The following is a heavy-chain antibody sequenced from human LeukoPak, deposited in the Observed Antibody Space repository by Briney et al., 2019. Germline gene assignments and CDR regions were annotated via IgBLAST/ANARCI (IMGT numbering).Heavy chain of an antibody. CDR2: ISAYNGNT. Sequence: GASVKVSCKASGYTFTSYGISWVRQAPGQGLEWMGWISAYNGNTNYSQKLQGRVTITTDTSTSTAYMELRSLRSDDTAVYYCARVSPYAQWLAPGYYYGMDVWGQGTTVTVSS. CDR1: GYTFTSYG. CDR3: ARVSPYAQWLAPGYYYGMDV. D-gene: IGHD6-19*01. V-gene: IGHV1-18*01. J-gene: IGHJ6*02.